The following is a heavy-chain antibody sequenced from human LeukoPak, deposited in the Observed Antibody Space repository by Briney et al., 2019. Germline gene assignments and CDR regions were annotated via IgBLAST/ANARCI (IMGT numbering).Heavy chain of an antibody. CDR1: GGSISSGGYY. Sequence: PSQTLSLTCTVSGGSISSGGYYWSWIRQHPGKGLEWIGYIYDSGSTYYNPSLKSRVTISVDTSKNQFSLKLSSVTAADTAVYYCARDVGYSYGYPYYFDYWGQGTLVTVSS. D-gene: IGHD5-18*01. CDR3: ARDVGYSYGYPYYFDY. CDR2: IYDSGST. J-gene: IGHJ4*02. V-gene: IGHV4-31*03.